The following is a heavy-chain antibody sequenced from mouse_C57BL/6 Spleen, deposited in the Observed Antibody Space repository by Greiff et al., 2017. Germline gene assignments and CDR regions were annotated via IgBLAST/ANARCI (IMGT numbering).Heavy chain of an antibody. CDR1: GFTFTDYY. CDR2: IRNKANGYTT. CDR3: ARYEGGYFDY. D-gene: IGHD1-1*02. V-gene: IGHV7-3*01. J-gene: IGHJ2*01. Sequence: DVKLQESGGGLVQPGGSLSLSCAASGFTFTDYYMSWVRQPPGKALEWLGFIRNKANGYTTEYSASVKGRFTISRDNSQSILYLQMNALRAEDSATYYCARYEGGYFDYWGQGTTLTVSS.